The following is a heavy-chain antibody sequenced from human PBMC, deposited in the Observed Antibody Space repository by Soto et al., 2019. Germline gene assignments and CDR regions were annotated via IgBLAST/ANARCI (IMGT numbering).Heavy chain of an antibody. CDR3: IRDMKYSYYFEAGH. V-gene: IGHV3-49*04. CDR2: IRTKTFGGTA. CDR1: GFTFGDSA. Sequence: EVQVVESGGGLVQPGQSLRLSCFASGFTFGDSAFSWVRQAPGKGLEWVGFIRTKTFGGTAEYASSVKGRFSISRDDSKSIAYLQMNSLKTEDTAVYYCIRDMKYSYYFEAGHWGQGTLVTVSS. D-gene: IGHD5-18*01. J-gene: IGHJ4*02.